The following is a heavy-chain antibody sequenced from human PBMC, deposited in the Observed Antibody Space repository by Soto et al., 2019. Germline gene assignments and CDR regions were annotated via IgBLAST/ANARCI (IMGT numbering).Heavy chain of an antibody. V-gene: IGHV3-53*04. CDR3: ARCDCDYGDYYYDYYYMDV. CDR1: GFTVSSNY. J-gene: IGHJ6*03. D-gene: IGHD4-17*01. Sequence: EVQLVESGGGLVQPGGSLRLSCAASGFTVSSNYMSWVRQAPGKGLEWVSVIYSGGSTYYADYVKGRFTISRHNSKNTLYLQMNSLRAEDTSVYYCARCDCDYGDYYYDYYYMDVWGKGTTVTVCS. CDR2: IYSGGST.